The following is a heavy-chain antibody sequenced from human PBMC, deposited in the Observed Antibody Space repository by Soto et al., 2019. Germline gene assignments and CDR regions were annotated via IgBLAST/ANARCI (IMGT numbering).Heavy chain of an antibody. CDR1: GGSISSYY. CDR3: ARLIGLNIVVVTAPRATYYGMDV. D-gene: IGHD2-21*02. J-gene: IGHJ6*02. Sequence: SETLSLTCTVSGGSISSYYWSWIRQPPGKGLEWIGYIYYSGSTNYNPSLKSRVTISVDTSKNQFSLKLSSVTAADTAVYYCARLIGLNIVVVTAPRATYYGMDVWGQRTTVTVSS. CDR2: IYYSGST. V-gene: IGHV4-59*08.